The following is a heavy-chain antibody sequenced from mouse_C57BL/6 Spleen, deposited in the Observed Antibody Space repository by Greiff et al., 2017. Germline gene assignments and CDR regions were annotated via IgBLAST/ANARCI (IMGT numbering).Heavy chain of an antibody. CDR1: GYTFTDYN. CDR2: IYPNNGGT. Sequence: EVQLQQSGPELVKPGASVKIPCKASGYTFTDYNMDWVKQSPGQSLEWIGDIYPNNGGTIYNQKFKGKATLTVDKSSSTAYMELRSLTSEDSAVDYCARVDGYYWFMGYWGQRTSVTVSS. CDR3: ARVDGYYWFMGY. J-gene: IGHJ4*01. V-gene: IGHV1-18*01. D-gene: IGHD2-3*01.